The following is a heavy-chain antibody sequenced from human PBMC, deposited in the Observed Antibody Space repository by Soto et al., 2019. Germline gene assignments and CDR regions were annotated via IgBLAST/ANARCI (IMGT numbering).Heavy chain of an antibody. V-gene: IGHV3-30*18. J-gene: IGHJ5*02. CDR3: AKDEHDAPANWFDP. CDR1: GFTFSSYG. CDR2: ISYDGSNK. Sequence: HPGGSLRLSCAASGFTFSSYGMHWVRQAPGKGLEWVAVISYDGSNKYYADSVKGRFTISRDNSKNTLYLQMNSLRAEDTAVYYCAKDEHDAPANWFDPWGQGTLVTVSS. D-gene: IGHD2-2*01.